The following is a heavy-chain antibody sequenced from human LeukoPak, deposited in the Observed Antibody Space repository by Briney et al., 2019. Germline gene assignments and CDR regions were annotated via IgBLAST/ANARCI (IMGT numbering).Heavy chain of an antibody. CDR1: GGSFSGYY. V-gene: IGHV4-34*01. J-gene: IGHJ4*02. Sequence: SETLSLTCAVYGGSFSGYYWSWLRQPPGKGLEWIGEINHSGSTNYNPSLKSRVTISVDTSKNQFSLKLSSVTAADTAVYYCARVSIAVDLDYWGQGTLVTVSS. CDR2: INHSGST. D-gene: IGHD6-19*01. CDR3: ARVSIAVDLDY.